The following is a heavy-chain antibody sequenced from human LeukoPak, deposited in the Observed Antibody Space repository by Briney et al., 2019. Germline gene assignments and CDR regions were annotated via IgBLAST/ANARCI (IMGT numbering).Heavy chain of an antibody. V-gene: IGHV3-53*01. CDR3: ARDYYGSGSYSSY. D-gene: IGHD3-10*01. J-gene: IGHJ4*02. Sequence: PGGSLRLSCAASGFTVSSNYMSWVRQAPGKGLEWVSVIYSGGSTYYADSVKGRFTISRDNSKNILYLQMNSLRAEDTAVYYCARDYYGSGSYSSYWGQGTLVTVSS. CDR2: IYSGGST. CDR1: GFTVSSNY.